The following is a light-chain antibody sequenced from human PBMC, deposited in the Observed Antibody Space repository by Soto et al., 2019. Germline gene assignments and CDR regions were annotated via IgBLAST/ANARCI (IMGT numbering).Light chain of an antibody. Sequence: DIPMTQSPSSLSASVGDRVTITCRASQVISYYLAWYQQKPGKGPKLLIYDASTLQSGVPSRFSGSGSGTDFTLTISSLQPEDVATYYCQKYNGEFTFGPGTKVEIK. CDR3: QKYNGEFT. V-gene: IGKV1-27*01. J-gene: IGKJ3*01. CDR2: DAS. CDR1: QVISYY.